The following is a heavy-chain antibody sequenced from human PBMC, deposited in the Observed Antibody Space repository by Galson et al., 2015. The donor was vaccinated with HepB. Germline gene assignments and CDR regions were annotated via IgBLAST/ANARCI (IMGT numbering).Heavy chain of an antibody. D-gene: IGHD1-14*01. CDR3: AREPEPYYFDY. V-gene: IGHV3-33*01. Sequence: SLRLSCAASGFTFSSYGMHWVRQAPGKGLEWVAVIWYDGSNKYNADSVKGRFTIPRDNSKNTLYLQMNSLRAEDTAVYYCAREPEPYYFDYWGQGTLVTVSS. CDR1: GFTFSSYG. CDR2: IWYDGSNK. J-gene: IGHJ4*02.